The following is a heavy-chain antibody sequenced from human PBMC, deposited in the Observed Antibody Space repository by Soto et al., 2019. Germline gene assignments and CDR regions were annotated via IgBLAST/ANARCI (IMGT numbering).Heavy chain of an antibody. V-gene: IGHV1-18*01. CDR1: GYTFTSYG. D-gene: IGHD3-9*01. CDR2: ISAYNGNT. CDR3: ARGLLRYFDWLLLGWFDP. J-gene: IGHJ5*02. Sequence: QVQLVQSGAEVKKPGASVKVSCQASGYTFTSYGISWVRQAPGQGLEWMGWISAYNGNTNYAQKLQGRVTMTTDTSTSTAYMELRSLRSDDTAVYYWARGLLRYFDWLLLGWFDPWGQGTLVTVSS.